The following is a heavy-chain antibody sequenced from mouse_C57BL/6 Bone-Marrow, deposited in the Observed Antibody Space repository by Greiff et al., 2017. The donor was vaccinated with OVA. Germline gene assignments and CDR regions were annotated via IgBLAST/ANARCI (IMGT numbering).Heavy chain of an antibody. J-gene: IGHJ3*01. CDR2: IDPSASYT. D-gene: IGHD2-4*01. CDR3: AKDDYDDGTWFAY. Sequence: QVQLQQPGAELVMPGASVKLSCKASGYTFTSYWMHWVKQRPGQGLAWIGEIDPSASYTNYNQKFKGKSTLTVDKSSSTAYMQLSSLTSEDSAVYYCAKDDYDDGTWFAYWGKGTLVTVSA. V-gene: IGHV1-69*01. CDR1: GYTFTSYW.